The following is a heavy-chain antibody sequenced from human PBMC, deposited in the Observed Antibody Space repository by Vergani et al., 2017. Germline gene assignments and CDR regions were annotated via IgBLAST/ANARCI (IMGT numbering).Heavy chain of an antibody. V-gene: IGHV3-30*01. Sequence: VQLVESGGGLVQPGGSLRLSCAASGFTFSSYAMHWVRQAPGKGLEWVAVISYDGSNKYYADSVKGRFTISRDNSKNTLYLQMNSLRAEDTAVYYCAREGDNIVVVVAATPDYWGQGTLVTVSS. D-gene: IGHD2-15*01. CDR3: AREGDNIVVVVAATPDY. CDR2: ISYDGSNK. J-gene: IGHJ4*02. CDR1: GFTFSSYA.